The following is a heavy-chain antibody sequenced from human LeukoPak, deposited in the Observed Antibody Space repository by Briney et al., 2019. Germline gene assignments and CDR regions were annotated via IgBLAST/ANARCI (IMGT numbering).Heavy chain of an antibody. D-gene: IGHD2-15*01. Sequence: SETLSLTCTVSGGSISSYYRSWIRQPPGKGLEWIGYIYYSGSTNYNPSLKSRVTISVDTSKNQFSLKLSSVTAADTAVYYCARLGSRKNWFDPWGQGTLVTVSS. CDR2: IYYSGST. CDR1: GGSISSYY. CDR3: ARLGSRKNWFDP. V-gene: IGHV4-59*08. J-gene: IGHJ5*02.